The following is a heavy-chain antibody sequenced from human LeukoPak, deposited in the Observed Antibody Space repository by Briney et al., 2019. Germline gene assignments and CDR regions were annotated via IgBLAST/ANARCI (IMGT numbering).Heavy chain of an antibody. D-gene: IGHD6-19*01. Sequence: PSETLSLTCTVSGGSISSSSYYWGWIRQPPGKGLEWIGSIYYSGSTYYNPSLKSRVTISVDTSKNQFSLKLSSVTAADTAVYYCARRGSGWLGWFDPWGQGTLVTVSS. CDR3: ARRGSGWLGWFDP. J-gene: IGHJ5*02. CDR1: GGSISSSSYY. V-gene: IGHV4-39*01. CDR2: IYYSGST.